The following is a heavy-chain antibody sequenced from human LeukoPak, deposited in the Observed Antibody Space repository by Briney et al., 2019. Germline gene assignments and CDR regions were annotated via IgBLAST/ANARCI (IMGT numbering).Heavy chain of an antibody. CDR3: ARVRPRDGYNYDY. V-gene: IGHV4-34*01. J-gene: IGHJ4*02. CDR2: INHSGST. Sequence: ASETLSLTCAVYGGSFSGYYWSWIRQPPGKGLEWIGEINHSGSTNYNPSLKSRVTISVDTSKNQLSLKLSSVTAADTAVYYCARVRPRDGYNYDYWGQGTLVTVSS. D-gene: IGHD5-24*01. CDR1: GGSFSGYY.